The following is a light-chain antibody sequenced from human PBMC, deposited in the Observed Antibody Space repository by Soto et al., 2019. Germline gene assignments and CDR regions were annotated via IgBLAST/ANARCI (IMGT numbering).Light chain of an antibody. CDR1: QSVSSSY. Sequence: SVLTQTPSTLSLSPGERATLSCRASQSVSSSYLAWYQQKPGQAPRLLIYGASSRASGIPDRFSGSGSGTDFTLSISRLEPEDFAVYYCQQYGSSPQTFGQGTKVDI. J-gene: IGKJ1*01. V-gene: IGKV3-20*01. CDR3: QQYGSSPQT. CDR2: GAS.